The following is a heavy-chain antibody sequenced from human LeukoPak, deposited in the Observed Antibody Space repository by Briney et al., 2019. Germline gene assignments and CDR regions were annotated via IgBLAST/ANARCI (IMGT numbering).Heavy chain of an antibody. V-gene: IGHV3-48*02. CDR2: ISSGGDTT. D-gene: IGHD6-19*01. J-gene: IGHJ3*02. CDR3: ARESGWPYAFDI. CDR1: GFTFSAYS. Sequence: GGSLRLSCAASGFTFSAYSINWVRQALGKGLEWISHISSGGDTTYYADSVKGRFTISRDNAKNSLYLQMNSLRDEDTAVYYCARESGWPYAFDIWGQGTMVTVSS.